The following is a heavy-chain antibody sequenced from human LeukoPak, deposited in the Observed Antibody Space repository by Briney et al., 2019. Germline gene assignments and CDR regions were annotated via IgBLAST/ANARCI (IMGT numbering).Heavy chain of an antibody. CDR1: GFALTTYN. V-gene: IGHV1-18*01. D-gene: IGHD3-9*01. CDR2: VTAFNENT. CDR3: ATKHQSSNYDILTGELDY. Sequence: ASVKVSCKASGFALTTYNIVWLRQAPGQGLEWVGWVTAFNENTHYSRKVQGRVTMTRDTSTSTAYMELRSLRSDDTAVYYCATKHQSSNYDILTGELDYWGQGTLVTVSS. J-gene: IGHJ4*02.